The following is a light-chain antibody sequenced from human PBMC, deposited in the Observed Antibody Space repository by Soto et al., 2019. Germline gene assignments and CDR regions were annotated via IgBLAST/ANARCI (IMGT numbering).Light chain of an antibody. Sequence: QSVLTQPASVSGSPGQWITISCTGTISDVGGYNFVSWYQQYPGKAPKLMICDVSNRPSGVSNLFSGSKSGNTASLTISGLQAEDEADYYCSSFTGSNYVFGTGTKVTVL. CDR1: ISDVGGYNF. J-gene: IGLJ1*01. V-gene: IGLV2-14*03. CDR2: DVS. CDR3: SSFTGSNYV.